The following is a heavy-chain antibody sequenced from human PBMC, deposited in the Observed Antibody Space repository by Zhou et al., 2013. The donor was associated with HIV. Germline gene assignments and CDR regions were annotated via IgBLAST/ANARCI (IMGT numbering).Heavy chain of an antibody. Sequence: QVQLVQSGAEVKKPGSSVKVSCKASGGTFSSYAISWVRQAPGQGLEWMGRIIPILGIANYAQKFQGRVTITADKSTSTAYMELSSLRSEDTAVYYCARGGMLHAAQAFDYWGQGTLVTVSS. J-gene: IGHJ4*02. CDR1: GGTFSSYA. V-gene: IGHV1-69*04. D-gene: IGHD3-16*01. CDR3: ARGGMLHAAQAFDY. CDR2: IIPILGIA.